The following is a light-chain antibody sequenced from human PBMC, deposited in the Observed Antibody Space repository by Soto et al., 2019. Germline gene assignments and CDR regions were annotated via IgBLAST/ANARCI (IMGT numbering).Light chain of an antibody. J-gene: IGLJ1*01. Sequence: QSVLTQPASVSGSPGQSITISCTGTSSDIGAYNFVSWYQHHPGNPTKLLIYDVTNRPSGVSNRFSASKSGNTASLTISGLQTEDEAEYYCSSHTSSRSLVFGTGTKVTVL. CDR3: SSHTSSRSLV. CDR1: SSDIGAYNF. V-gene: IGLV2-14*03. CDR2: DVT.